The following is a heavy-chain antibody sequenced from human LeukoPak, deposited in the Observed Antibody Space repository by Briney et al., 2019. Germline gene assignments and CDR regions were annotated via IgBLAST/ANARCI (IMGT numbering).Heavy chain of an antibody. Sequence: GGSLRLSCAASGVSVYTFGMHWVRQAPGKGLEWVAMMWSESNLFHADSVKGRFTIPRDNSKNTLYLQMNSLRAEDTAVYYCAKMPYTMIDSRFDYWGQGTLVTVSS. CDR2: MWSESNL. CDR1: GVSVYTFG. J-gene: IGHJ4*02. V-gene: IGHV3-33*06. CDR3: AKMPYTMIDSRFDY. D-gene: IGHD3-22*01.